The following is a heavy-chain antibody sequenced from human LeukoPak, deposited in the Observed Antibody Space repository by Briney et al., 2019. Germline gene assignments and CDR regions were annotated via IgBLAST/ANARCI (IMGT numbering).Heavy chain of an antibody. CDR3: ARDGEGIAAAGTVF. Sequence: GASVKVSCKASGYTFTGYYMHWVRQAPGQGLEWMGWINPNSGGTNYAQKFQGRVTMTRDTSISTAYMELSRLRSDDTAVYYCARDGEGIAAAGTVFWGQGTLVTVSS. V-gene: IGHV1-2*02. CDR1: GYTFTGYY. D-gene: IGHD6-13*01. CDR2: INPNSGGT. J-gene: IGHJ4*02.